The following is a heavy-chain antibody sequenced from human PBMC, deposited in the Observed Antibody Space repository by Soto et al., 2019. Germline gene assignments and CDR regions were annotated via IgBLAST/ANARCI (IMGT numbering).Heavy chain of an antibody. J-gene: IGHJ6*02. V-gene: IGHV3-11*01. CDR1: GFTFSDYY. CDR3: ASAFSHLSKMDV. Sequence: LGGSLRLSCAASGFTFSDYYMSWIRQAPGKGLEGVSYISGSGTTIYYADSVKGRFTVSRDNAKNSLFLQMNSLRAEATAVYSCASAFSHLSKMDVWGQGTTVTVAS. CDR2: ISGSGTTI.